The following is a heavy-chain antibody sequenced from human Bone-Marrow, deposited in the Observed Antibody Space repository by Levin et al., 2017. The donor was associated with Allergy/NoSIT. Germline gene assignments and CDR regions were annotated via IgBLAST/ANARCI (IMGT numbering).Heavy chain of an antibody. Sequence: SGPTLVKPTETLTLTCTFSGFSLSSDGVGVGWIRQPPGKALEWLALIYWDDDQFYSPSLKSRLTITKDTSKNQVVLIMTNMDPEETATYYCAHRPAREFSGYDRGLEHWGQGTLVIVSS. D-gene: IGHD5-12*01. CDR1: GFSLSSDGVG. V-gene: IGHV2-5*02. CDR3: AHRPAREFSGYDRGLEH. J-gene: IGHJ1*01. CDR2: IYWDDDQ.